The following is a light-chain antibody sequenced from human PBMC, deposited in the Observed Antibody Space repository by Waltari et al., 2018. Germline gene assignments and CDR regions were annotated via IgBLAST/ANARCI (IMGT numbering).Light chain of an antibody. CDR2: GQG. CDR1: SLRRYY. V-gene: IGLV3-19*01. J-gene: IGLJ3*02. CDR3: LSRDTTSTRV. Sequence: SSELTQDPAVSVALGQTVSITCKGDSLRRYYASWYQQRPGQAPILILYGQGNRPSGIPDRFPGSTSGNTASLTITGAQAEDEADYYCLSRDTTSTRVFGGGTRLTV.